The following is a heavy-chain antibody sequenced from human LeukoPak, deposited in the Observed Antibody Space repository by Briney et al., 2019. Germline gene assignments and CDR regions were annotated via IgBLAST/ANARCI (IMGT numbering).Heavy chain of an antibody. Sequence: GGSLRLSCAASGFTFSIYTMTWVRQAPGKGLEWVSTIIGSAVNTYYADSVKGRFTISRDDSKNTVYLQMNSLRAEDTAVYSCAKYTSGTSYRGLDQWGQGTLVTVSS. CDR3: AKYTSGTSYRGLDQ. CDR2: IIGSAVNT. J-gene: IGHJ4*02. V-gene: IGHV3-23*01. CDR1: GFTFSIYT. D-gene: IGHD3-10*01.